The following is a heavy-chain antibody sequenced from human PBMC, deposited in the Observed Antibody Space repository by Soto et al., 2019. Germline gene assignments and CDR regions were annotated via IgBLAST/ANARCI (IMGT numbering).Heavy chain of an antibody. Sequence: QVQLVESGGGVVQPGRSLRLSCAASGFTFSSYGMHWVRQAPGKGLEWVAVISYDGSNKYYADSVKGRFIISRDNSKNTLYLQMNSLRAEDTAVYYCAKDQDGGWFDPWGQGTLVTVSS. D-gene: IGHD4-17*01. J-gene: IGHJ5*02. CDR1: GFTFSSYG. CDR3: AKDQDGGWFDP. CDR2: ISYDGSNK. V-gene: IGHV3-30*18.